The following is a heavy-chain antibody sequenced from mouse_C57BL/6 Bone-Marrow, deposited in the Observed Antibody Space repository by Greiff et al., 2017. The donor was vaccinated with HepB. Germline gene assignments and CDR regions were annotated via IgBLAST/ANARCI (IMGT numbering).Heavy chain of an antibody. D-gene: IGHD2-4*01. Sequence: VQLQQSGPELVKPGASVKISCKASGYAFSSSWMNWVKQRPGKGLEWIGRIYPGDGDTNYNGKFKGKATLTADKSSSTAYMQLSSLTSEDSAVYFCARGGLRRDWYIDVWGTGTTVTVSS. V-gene: IGHV1-82*01. CDR1: GYAFSSSW. CDR2: IYPGDGDT. CDR3: ARGGLRRDWYIDV. J-gene: IGHJ1*03.